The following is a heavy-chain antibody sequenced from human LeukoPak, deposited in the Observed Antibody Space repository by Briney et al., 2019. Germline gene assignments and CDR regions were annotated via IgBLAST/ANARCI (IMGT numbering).Heavy chain of an antibody. CDR2: INHTGGT. V-gene: IGHV4-34*01. CDR3: ASRFVELGPTNY. D-gene: IGHD1-26*01. CDR1: GGSFSGYY. Sequence: SETLSLTCAVYGGSFSGYYGTWIRQSLGKGLEWIGEINHTGGTRYNSSLKSRIIISVGTSQNHFSLRLTSVTAADTAVYYCASRFVELGPTNYWGQGTLVTVSS. J-gene: IGHJ4*02.